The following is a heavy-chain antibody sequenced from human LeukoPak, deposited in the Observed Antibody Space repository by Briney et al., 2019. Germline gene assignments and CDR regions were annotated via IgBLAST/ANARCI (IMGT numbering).Heavy chain of an antibody. V-gene: IGHV3-66*01. Sequence: PGGSLRLSCAASGFTVSSNYMSWVRQGPGKGLECVSVISNDGDTYYSDPVKGRLTISRDNAKNSLYLQMNSLRAEDTAVYYCARDFRFLEDYWGQGTLVTVSS. J-gene: IGHJ4*02. CDR1: GFTVSSNY. CDR2: ISNDGDT. CDR3: ARDFRFLEDY. D-gene: IGHD3-3*01.